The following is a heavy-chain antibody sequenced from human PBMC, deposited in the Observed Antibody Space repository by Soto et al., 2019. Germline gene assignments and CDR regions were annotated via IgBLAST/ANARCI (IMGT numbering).Heavy chain of an antibody. CDR1: GGSISSYY. Sequence: PSETLSLTCTVSGGSISSYYWSWILQPPWKGLEWIGYIYYSGSTNYNPSLKSRVTISVDTSKNQFSLKLSSVTAADTAVYYCARYIAVDNYNWFDPWGQGTLVTVSS. V-gene: IGHV4-59*08. CDR2: IYYSGST. CDR3: ARYIAVDNYNWFDP. D-gene: IGHD6-19*01. J-gene: IGHJ5*02.